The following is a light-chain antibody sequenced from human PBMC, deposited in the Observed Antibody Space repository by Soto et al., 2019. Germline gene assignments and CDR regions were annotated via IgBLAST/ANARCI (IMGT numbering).Light chain of an antibody. J-gene: IGLJ3*02. CDR2: YDV. Sequence: SYELTQPPSVSVAPGRTAIITCGGSKVDSKSVHWYRQKPGQAPVLVIYYDVDRPSGIPERFSGSNSGDTATLTIASVEAGDEADYYCQVWDGSTHHLVFGGGTKLTVL. CDR3: QVWDGSTHHLV. V-gene: IGLV3-21*04. CDR1: KVDSKS.